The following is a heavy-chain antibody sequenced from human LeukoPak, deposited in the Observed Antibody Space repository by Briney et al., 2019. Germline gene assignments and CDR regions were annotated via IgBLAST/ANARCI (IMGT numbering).Heavy chain of an antibody. V-gene: IGHV1-2*02. Sequence: ASVKVSCKASGYTFTGYYMHWVRQAPGQGLEWMGWINPNSGGTNYAQKVQGRVTMTTDTSTSTAYMELRSLRSDDTAVYYCARESMVRGVTPRFGYWGQGTLVTVSS. D-gene: IGHD3-10*01. CDR1: GYTFTGYY. CDR2: INPNSGGT. J-gene: IGHJ4*02. CDR3: ARESMVRGVTPRFGY.